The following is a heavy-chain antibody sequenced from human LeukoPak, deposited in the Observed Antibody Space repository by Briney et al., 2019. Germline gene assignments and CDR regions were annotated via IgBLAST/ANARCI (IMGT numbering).Heavy chain of an antibody. V-gene: IGHV3-73*01. CDR2: IRSKANSHAT. CDR3: TRPRWGYYDSSGYNDAFDI. Sequence: GGSLRLSCAASGFTFRGSAMHWVRQASGKGLEWVGRIRSKANSHATAYAASVKGRFTISRDDSKNTAYLQMNSLKTEDTAVYYCTRPRWGYYDSSGYNDAFDIWGQGTMVTVSS. CDR1: GFTFRGSA. D-gene: IGHD3-22*01. J-gene: IGHJ3*02.